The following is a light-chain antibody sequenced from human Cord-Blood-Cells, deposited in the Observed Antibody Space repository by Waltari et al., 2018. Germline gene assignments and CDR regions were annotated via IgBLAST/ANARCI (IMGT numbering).Light chain of an antibody. J-gene: IGKJ2*01. V-gene: IGKV3-20*01. CDR3: QQYGSSPYT. CDR2: GAS. Sequence: EIVSTQYPGTLSLSPGERATLSCRARESVSSSYLAWYQQKPGQAPRLLIYGASSRATGIPDRFSGSGSGTDVTLTISRLEPEDFAVYYCQQYGSSPYTFGQGTKLEIK. CDR1: ESVSSSY.